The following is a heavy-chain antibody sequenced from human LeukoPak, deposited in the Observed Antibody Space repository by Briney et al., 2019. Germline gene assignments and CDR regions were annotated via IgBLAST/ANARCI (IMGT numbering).Heavy chain of an antibody. CDR2: ISWNSGSI. D-gene: IGHD3-10*01. CDR1: GFTFDDYA. J-gene: IGHJ4*02. CDR3: AKVGPIDY. Sequence: GGSLRLSCAASGFTFDDYAMHWVRQAPGKGLEWVSGISWNSGSIGYADSVKGRLTISRDNAKNSLYLQMNSLRAEDTALYYCAKVGPIDYWGQGTLVTVSS. V-gene: IGHV3-9*01.